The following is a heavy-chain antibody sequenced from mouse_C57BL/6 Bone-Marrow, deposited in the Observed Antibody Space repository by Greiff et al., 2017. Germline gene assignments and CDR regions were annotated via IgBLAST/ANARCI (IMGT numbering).Heavy chain of an antibody. CDR2: IHPNSGST. V-gene: IGHV1-64*01. Sequence: VQLQQSGAELVKPGASVQLSCKASGYTFTSYWMHWVKQRPGQGLEWIGMIHPNSGSTNYNEKFKSKATLTVDKASSTAYMQLSSLTSEDSAVYYCARVANYFDYWGQGTTLTVSS. CDR1: GYTFTSYW. D-gene: IGHD1-1*01. J-gene: IGHJ2*01. CDR3: ARVANYFDY.